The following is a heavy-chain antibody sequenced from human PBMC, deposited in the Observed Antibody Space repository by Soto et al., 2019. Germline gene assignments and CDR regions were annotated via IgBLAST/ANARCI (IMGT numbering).Heavy chain of an antibody. D-gene: IGHD3-16*01. V-gene: IGHV1-69*13. CDR1: VGTFSGYA. Sequence: GASVKVCCKASVGTFSGYAISWVRQAPGRRLEWMGGIIPIFGTANYAQKFQGRITITADESTSTAYMELSSLRSEDTAVYYCACVLPGHCRDLGVYAIWGRG. J-gene: IGHJ3*02. CDR3: ACVLPGHCRDLGVYAI. CDR2: IIPIFGTA.